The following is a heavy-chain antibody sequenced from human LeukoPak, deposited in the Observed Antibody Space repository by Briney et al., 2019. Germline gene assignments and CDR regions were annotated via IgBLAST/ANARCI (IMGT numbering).Heavy chain of an antibody. CDR2: IYYSGST. CDR3: ARGNYGSGSYSSALGD. CDR1: GGSISSSSYY. D-gene: IGHD3-10*01. Sequence: SKTLSLTCTVSGGSISSSSYYWGWIRQPPGKGLEWIGSIYYSGSTYYNPSLKSRVTISVDTSKNQFSLKLSSVTAADTAVYYCARGNYGSGSYSSALGDWGQGTLVTVSS. V-gene: IGHV4-39*07. J-gene: IGHJ4*02.